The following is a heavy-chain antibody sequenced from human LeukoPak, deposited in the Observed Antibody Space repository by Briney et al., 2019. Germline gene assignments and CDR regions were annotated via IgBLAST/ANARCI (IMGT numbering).Heavy chain of an antibody. CDR2: IKQDGNEK. J-gene: IGHJ3*01. Sequence: GGSLRLSCAASGFTFNNYWMSWVCQAPGKGLEWVANIKQDGNEKYYVDSVKGRFTISRDNAKNSLDLQMNSLRVEDTAVYYCARVYSSSSGKNAFDVWGQGTMVTVSS. V-gene: IGHV3-7*03. CDR3: ARVYSSSSGKNAFDV. D-gene: IGHD6-6*01. CDR1: GFTFNNYW.